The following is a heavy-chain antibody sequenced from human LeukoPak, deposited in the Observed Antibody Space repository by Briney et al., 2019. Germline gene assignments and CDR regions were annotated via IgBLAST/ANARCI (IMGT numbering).Heavy chain of an antibody. CDR1: GFTFDDYG. Sequence: GGSLRLSCAASGFTFDDYGMSWVRQAPGKGLEWVSGINWNGGSTGYADSVKGRFTISRDNAKNSLYLQMNSLRAEDTAVYYCARDPGVYYDFWSGYDSGFDIWGQGTMVTVSS. D-gene: IGHD3-3*01. CDR2: INWNGGST. CDR3: ARDPGVYYDFWSGYDSGFDI. J-gene: IGHJ3*02. V-gene: IGHV3-20*04.